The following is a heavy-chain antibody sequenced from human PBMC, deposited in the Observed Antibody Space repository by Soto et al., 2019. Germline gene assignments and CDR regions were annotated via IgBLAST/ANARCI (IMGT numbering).Heavy chain of an antibody. Sequence: PSETLSLTCAVYGGSFSGYYWSWIRQPPGKGLEWIGEINHSGSTNYNPSLKSRVTISVDTSKNQFSLKLSSVTAADTAVYYCARDRLSRFDPWGQGTLVTVSS. J-gene: IGHJ5*02. V-gene: IGHV4-34*01. CDR3: ARDRLSRFDP. CDR2: INHSGST. CDR1: GGSFSGYY. D-gene: IGHD6-19*01.